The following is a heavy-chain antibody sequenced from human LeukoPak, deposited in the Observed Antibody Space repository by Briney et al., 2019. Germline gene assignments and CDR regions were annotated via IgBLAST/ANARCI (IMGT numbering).Heavy chain of an antibody. V-gene: IGHV3-30*02. CDR3: ARVKEASAFDI. CDR2: IRFDGNYK. D-gene: IGHD5-12*01. CDR1: GFTFINYG. J-gene: IGHJ3*02. Sequence: GGSLRLSCAASGFTFINYGMHWVRQAPGKGLEWVAFIRFDGNYKSSADSVKGRFTISRDNAKNSLYLQMNSLRAEDTAVYYCARVKEASAFDIWGQGTMITVSS.